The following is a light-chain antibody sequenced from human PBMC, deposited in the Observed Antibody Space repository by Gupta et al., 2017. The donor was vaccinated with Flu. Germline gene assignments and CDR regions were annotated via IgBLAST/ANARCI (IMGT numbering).Light chain of an antibody. CDR2: TAT. CDR1: QRISSY. CDR3: QQSYSDVWT. Sequence: DIQMIQSPSSLSASVGDRVTITCRASQRISSYLNWYQQKSGKVPKLLIYTATTLQSGVPSRFSGSGSGTDFALTITSLQPEDVATYYCQQSYSDVWTFGQGTKVEIK. J-gene: IGKJ1*01. V-gene: IGKV1-39*01.